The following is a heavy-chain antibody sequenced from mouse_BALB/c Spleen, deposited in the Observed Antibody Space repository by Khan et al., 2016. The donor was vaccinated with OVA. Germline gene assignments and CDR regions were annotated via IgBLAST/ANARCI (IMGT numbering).Heavy chain of an antibody. D-gene: IGHD2-3*01. J-gene: IGHJ4*01. CDR2: ISSSGST. Sequence: EVQLVESGPGLVKPSQSLSLTCTVTGYSITSDYAWNWIRQFPGNKLEWMGYISSSGSTNYNPALKSRISITRDTSKNQFSLQLNSVTTEDTATYYCARDGSRYNYAMDYWGQGTSVTVSS. V-gene: IGHV3-2*02. CDR1: GYSITSDYA. CDR3: ARDGSRYNYAMDY.